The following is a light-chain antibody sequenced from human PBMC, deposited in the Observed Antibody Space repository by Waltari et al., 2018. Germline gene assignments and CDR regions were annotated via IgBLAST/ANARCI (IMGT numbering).Light chain of an antibody. CDR3: AAWDDSLNGWV. CDR1: NSNIGSKT. CDR2: NND. Sequence: QSALTQPPSASGTPGQRVTMSCSGSNSNIGSKTVTWFQQFPGTAPKLLIYNNDQRPSGVPDRVSGSKSGTSASLAISGLQSEDEADYYCAAWDDSLNGWVFGGGTKLTVL. V-gene: IGLV1-44*01. J-gene: IGLJ3*02.